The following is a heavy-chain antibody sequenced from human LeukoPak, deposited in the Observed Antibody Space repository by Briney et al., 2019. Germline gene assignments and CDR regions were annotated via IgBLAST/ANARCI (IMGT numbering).Heavy chain of an antibody. CDR3: ASLSIGPSPYFYYYMDV. J-gene: IGHJ6*03. V-gene: IGHV4-4*09. CDR1: GASIDSYY. Sequence: PSETLSLTCSVSGASIDSYYWGWIRQPPGKGLEWIGYIYTSGNTIYNPSLKSPVTISMDTSKNQLSLKMRSVTAADTAVYYCASLSIGPSPYFYYYMDVWGKGTSVTVSS. D-gene: IGHD2-21*01. CDR2: IYTSGNT.